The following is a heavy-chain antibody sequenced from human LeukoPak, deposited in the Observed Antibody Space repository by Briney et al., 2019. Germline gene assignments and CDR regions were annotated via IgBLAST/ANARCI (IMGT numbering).Heavy chain of an antibody. CDR3: ARGNPTIFGVV. Sequence: ASVKVSCKASGYTFTGYYMHWVRQAPGQGLEWMGWTSAYNGNTNYAQKLQGRATMTTDTSTSTAYMELRSLRSDDTAVYYCARGNPTIFGVVWGQGTLVTVSS. CDR1: GYTFTGYY. D-gene: IGHD3-3*01. V-gene: IGHV1-18*04. J-gene: IGHJ4*02. CDR2: TSAYNGNT.